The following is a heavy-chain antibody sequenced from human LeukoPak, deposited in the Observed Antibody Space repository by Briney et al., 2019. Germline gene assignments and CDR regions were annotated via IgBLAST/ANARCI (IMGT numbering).Heavy chain of an antibody. Sequence: GGSLRLSCAASGFTFSSYWMSWVRQAPGKGLEWVANIKQDGSEKYYVDSVKGRFTISRDNSKNTLYLQMNSLRAEDTAVYYCAKGLHQLLLLDAFDIWGQGTMVTVSS. CDR3: AKGLHQLLLLDAFDI. J-gene: IGHJ3*02. CDR2: IKQDGSEK. D-gene: IGHD2-2*01. V-gene: IGHV3-7*03. CDR1: GFTFSSYW.